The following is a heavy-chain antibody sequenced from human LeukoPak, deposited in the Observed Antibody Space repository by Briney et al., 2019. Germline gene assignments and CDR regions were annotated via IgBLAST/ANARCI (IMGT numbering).Heavy chain of an antibody. Sequence: PSETLSLTCAVYGESLNSYYRSWVRRPPGEGLEWIGEIYESGTTEYNPSLKSRVTISMVPSKQQFSLSLSSVTAADTAVYYCARGAWATRLGSWGLGTPVIVSS. CDR3: ARGAWATRLGS. CDR1: GESLNSYY. D-gene: IGHD2-15*01. CDR2: IYESGTT. J-gene: IGHJ1*01. V-gene: IGHV4-34*01.